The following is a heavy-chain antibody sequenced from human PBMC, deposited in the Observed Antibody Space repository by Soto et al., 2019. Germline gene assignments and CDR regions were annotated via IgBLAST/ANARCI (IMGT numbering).Heavy chain of an antibody. CDR3: AREGVAPYYYYGMDV. Sequence: ASVKVSCKASGYTFTRSGISWVRQAPGQGLEWMGWISTYNGDTNYAQTFQGRVTMTTDTSTSTVHMEVRSLRSDDTAVYYCAREGVAPYYYYGMDVWGQGTPVLVSS. CDR1: GYTFTRSG. D-gene: IGHD5-12*01. V-gene: IGHV1-18*01. J-gene: IGHJ6*01. CDR2: ISTYNGDT.